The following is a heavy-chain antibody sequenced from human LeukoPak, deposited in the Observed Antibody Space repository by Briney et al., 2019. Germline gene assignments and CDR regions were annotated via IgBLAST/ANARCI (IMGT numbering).Heavy chain of an antibody. V-gene: IGHV3-30*02. CDR2: IRYDGRSK. J-gene: IGHJ1*01. Sequence: GGSLRLSCAASGFTFSSYGMHWVRQAPGKGLEWVAFIRYDGRSKYYADSVKGRFTISRDNSKNTLYLQMNSLRAEDTAVYYCARSPYFDTSGYYFGGDQYWGQGTLVTVSS. D-gene: IGHD3-22*01. CDR1: GFTFSSYG. CDR3: ARSPYFDTSGYYFGGDQY.